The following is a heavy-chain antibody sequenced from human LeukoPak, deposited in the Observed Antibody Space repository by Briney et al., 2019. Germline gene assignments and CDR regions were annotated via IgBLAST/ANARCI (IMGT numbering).Heavy chain of an antibody. CDR2: ISGSGGST. Sequence: PGGSLRLSCAASGLTFSSYWMSWVRQAPGKGLEWVSAISGSGGSTYYADSVKGRFTISRDNSKNTLYLQMDSLRAEDTAVYYCATDLGREYSSSFFDYWGQGTLVTVSS. D-gene: IGHD6-6*01. J-gene: IGHJ4*02. CDR1: GLTFSSYW. CDR3: ATDLGREYSSSFFDY. V-gene: IGHV3-23*01.